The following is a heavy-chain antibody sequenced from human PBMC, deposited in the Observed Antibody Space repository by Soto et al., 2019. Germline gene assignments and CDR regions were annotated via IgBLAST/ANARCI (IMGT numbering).Heavy chain of an antibody. D-gene: IGHD1-26*01. V-gene: IGHV3-72*01. Sequence: GGSVRLSCAASGFTLSDHYMDWVRQAPGKGLEWVGRTRNKANGYTTEYAASEKGRFTISRDDSKNSLYLQMNSLITEDTAVFYCPRGAYSWSYTDWFGPWGQGTLFTVAS. CDR3: PRGAYSWSYTDWFGP. CDR1: GFTLSDHY. CDR2: TRNKANGYTT. J-gene: IGHJ5*02.